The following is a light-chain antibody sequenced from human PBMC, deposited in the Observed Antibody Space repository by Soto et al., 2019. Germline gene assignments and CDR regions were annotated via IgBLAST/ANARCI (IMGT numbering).Light chain of an antibody. CDR1: QSVRSN. V-gene: IGKV3-15*01. J-gene: IGKJ1*01. CDR3: QQYYNWPRT. Sequence: EIEMTQSPATLSVSPGEGVTLSCRAGQSVRSNLAWYQQKPGQAPRLLIYGASTRATGIPARFSGSGSGTEFTLSISSLQSEDFAVYYCQQYYNWPRTFGQGTKVDIK. CDR2: GAS.